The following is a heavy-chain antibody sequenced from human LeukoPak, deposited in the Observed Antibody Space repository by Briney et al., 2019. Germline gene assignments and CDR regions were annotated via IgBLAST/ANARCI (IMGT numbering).Heavy chain of an antibody. CDR3: ARHEEWGLPMNDY. CDR2: IIPIFGTA. Sequence: SVKVSCKASGGTFSSYAISWVRQAPGQGLEWMGGIIPIFGTANYAQKFQGRVTITADESTSTAYMELSSLRSEDTAVYYCARHEEWGLPMNDYWGQGTLVTVSS. D-gene: IGHD1-26*01. V-gene: IGHV1-69*13. CDR1: GGTFSSYA. J-gene: IGHJ4*02.